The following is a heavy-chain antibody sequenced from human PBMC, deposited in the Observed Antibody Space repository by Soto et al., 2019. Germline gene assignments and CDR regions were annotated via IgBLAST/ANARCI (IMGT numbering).Heavy chain of an antibody. CDR1: GFTFSSYG. V-gene: IGHV3-30*18. D-gene: IGHD6-25*01. Sequence: GSLRLSCAASGFTFSSYGMHWVRQAPGKGLEWVAVISYDGSNKYYADSVKGRFTISRDNSKNTLYLQMNSLRAEDTAVYYCAKDGNRIAASSSYYYYYGMDVWGQGTTVTVSS. J-gene: IGHJ6*02. CDR3: AKDGNRIAASSSYYYYYGMDV. CDR2: ISYDGSNK.